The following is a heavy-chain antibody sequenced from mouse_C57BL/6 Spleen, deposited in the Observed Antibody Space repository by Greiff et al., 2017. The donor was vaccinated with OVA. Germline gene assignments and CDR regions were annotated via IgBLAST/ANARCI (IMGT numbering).Heavy chain of an antibody. J-gene: IGHJ2*01. V-gene: IGHV1-26*01. D-gene: IGHD2-1*01. CDR3: ARDGNYFDY. Sequence: EVQLQQSGPELVKPGASVKISCKASGYTFTDYYMNWVKQSHGKSLEWIGDINPNNGGTSYNQKFKGKATLTVDKSSSTAYMELRSLTSEDSAVYYCARDGNYFDYWGQGTTLTVSS. CDR2: INPNNGGT. CDR1: GYTFTDYY.